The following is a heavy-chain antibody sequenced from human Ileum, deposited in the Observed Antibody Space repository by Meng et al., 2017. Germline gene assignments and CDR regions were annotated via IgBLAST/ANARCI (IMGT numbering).Heavy chain of an antibody. CDR3: ARGGGSYYHFDY. CDR1: GDSVSSNSAA. CDR2: TYYRSKWFN. V-gene: IGHV6-1*01. D-gene: IGHD1-26*01. Sequence: HVTLQQSGPVLVKPLQTLSLTCAISGDSVSSNSAAWNWIRQSPSRGLEWLGRTYYRSKWFNEYAVSVKSRITINPDTSENQFSLQLNSVTPEDAAVYYCARGGGSYYHFDYWGQGTLVTVSS. J-gene: IGHJ4*02.